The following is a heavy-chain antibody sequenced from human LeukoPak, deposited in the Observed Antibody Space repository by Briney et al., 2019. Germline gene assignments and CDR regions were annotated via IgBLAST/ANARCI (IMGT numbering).Heavy chain of an antibody. V-gene: IGHV3-30*04. Sequence: PGGSLRLSCAASGFTFSIYAMHWVRQAPGKGLEWVAVISYDGSDKYYADSVKGRFTISRDNSKNTLYLQMNSLRNEDTAVYYCATRWYFDLWGRGTLVTVSS. CDR3: ATRWYFDL. CDR1: GFTFSIYA. CDR2: ISYDGSDK. J-gene: IGHJ2*01.